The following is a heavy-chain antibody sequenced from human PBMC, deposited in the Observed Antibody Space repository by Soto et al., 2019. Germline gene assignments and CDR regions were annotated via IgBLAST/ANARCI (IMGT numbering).Heavy chain of an antibody. CDR1: GFTFDDYT. J-gene: IGHJ3*02. Sequence: GESLKISCAASGFTFDDYTMHWVRQAPGKGLEWVSLISWDGGSTYYADSVKGRFTISRDNSKNSLYLQMNSLRTEDTAVNYCAKDIGPGDAFDIWGQGTMVTVSS. V-gene: IGHV3-43*01. D-gene: IGHD7-27*01. CDR2: ISWDGGST. CDR3: AKDIGPGDAFDI.